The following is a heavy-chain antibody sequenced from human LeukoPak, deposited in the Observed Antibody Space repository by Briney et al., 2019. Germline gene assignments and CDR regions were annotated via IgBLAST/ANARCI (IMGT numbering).Heavy chain of an antibody. CDR3: ARDPDCSGGSCYSVGY. CDR2: ISGSGSPT. Sequence: GGSLRLSCAASGFTFSNFAMSWVRQAPGKGLEWVSTISGSGSPTYYVDSVKGRFTISRDNSKNTLYLQMNSLRVEDTAVYYCARDPDCSGGSCYSVGYWGQGTLVTVSS. D-gene: IGHD2-15*01. J-gene: IGHJ4*02. V-gene: IGHV3-23*01. CDR1: GFTFSNFA.